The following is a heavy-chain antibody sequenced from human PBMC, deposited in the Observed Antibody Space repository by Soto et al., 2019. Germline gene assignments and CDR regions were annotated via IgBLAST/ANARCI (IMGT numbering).Heavy chain of an antibody. V-gene: IGHV1-18*01. Sequence: ASVKVSCKASGYTFTSYGISWVRQAPGQGLDWMGWISAYNGNTNYAQKFQGRVTITADESTSTAYMELSSLRSEDTAVYYCARSHGAGYDSSGYPFIFDYWGQGTLVTVSS. J-gene: IGHJ4*02. CDR2: ISAYNGNT. CDR3: ARSHGAGYDSSGYPFIFDY. CDR1: GYTFTSYG. D-gene: IGHD3-22*01.